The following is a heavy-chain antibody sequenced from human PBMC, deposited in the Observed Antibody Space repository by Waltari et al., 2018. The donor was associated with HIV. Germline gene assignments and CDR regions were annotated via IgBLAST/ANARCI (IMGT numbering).Heavy chain of an antibody. Sequence: VQLQESGPGLVNPSETLSLSCAVSGDSISSHYWNWIRQPPGKGLEWIGYISYSGSTNYNPSLESRVTISADTSKKQFSLKLKSVTAADTAMYYCARISLSGTLDYWGQGTLVTVSS. D-gene: IGHD1-20*01. V-gene: IGHV4-59*11. J-gene: IGHJ4*02. CDR3: ARISLSGTLDY. CDR1: GDSISSHY. CDR2: ISYSGST.